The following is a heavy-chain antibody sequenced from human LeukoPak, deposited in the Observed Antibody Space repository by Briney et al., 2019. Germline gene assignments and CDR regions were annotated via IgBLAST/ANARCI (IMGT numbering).Heavy chain of an antibody. J-gene: IGHJ6*03. D-gene: IGHD3-22*01. CDR2: INPNSGGT. V-gene: IGHV1-2*02. Sequence: ASVKVSCKASGYTFTGYYMHWVRQAPGQGLEWMGWINPNSGGTNYAQKFQGRVTMTRDTSISTAYMERSRLRSDDTAVYYCARADNYYDSSGWFNYYYYMDVWGKGTTVTVSS. CDR3: ARADNYYDSSGWFNYYYYMDV. CDR1: GYTFTGYY.